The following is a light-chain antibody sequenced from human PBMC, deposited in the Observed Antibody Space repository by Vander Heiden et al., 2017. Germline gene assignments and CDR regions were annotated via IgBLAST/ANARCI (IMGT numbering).Light chain of an antibody. J-gene: IGKJ2*01. CDR1: QIFSNYY. V-gene: IGKV3D-20*01. CDR2: EAY. Sequence: DIVLTQYPATLSLSPGDRSTLSCGASQIFSNYYLAWYQQKPGLAPRLLIYEAYSRAAGIPDRFSGSGSGTDFTLTINRLEPEDVGIYYCQHYDNSPPYTFGQGTKLGIK. CDR3: QHYDNSPPYT.